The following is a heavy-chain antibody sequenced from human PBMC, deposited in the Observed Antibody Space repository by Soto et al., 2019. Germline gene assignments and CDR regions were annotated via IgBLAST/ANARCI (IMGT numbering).Heavy chain of an antibody. J-gene: IGHJ6*02. V-gene: IGHV1-2*04. D-gene: IGHD2-8*01. CDR1: GYSFTDYH. CDR2: INPKSGGT. CDR3: ARGDSTDCSNGVCSFFYNHDMDV. Sequence: ASVKVSCKASGYSFTDYHIHWVRQAPGQGLEWLGRINPKSGGTSTAQKFQGWVTMTTDTSTSTASMELTRLTSDDTAIYYCARGDSTDCSNGVCSFFYNHDMDVWGQGTTVTVSS.